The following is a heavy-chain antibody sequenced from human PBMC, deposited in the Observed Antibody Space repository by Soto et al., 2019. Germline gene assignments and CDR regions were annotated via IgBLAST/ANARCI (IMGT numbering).Heavy chain of an antibody. CDR2: ISYDASNK. CDR1: GFTFSNYD. CDR3: HLSDYSKETGYYYYMDV. J-gene: IGHJ6*03. V-gene: IGHV3-30*03. Sequence: QVQLVESGGGVVQPGRSLGLSCAASGFTFSNYDMHWVRQAPGKGLEWVAVISYDASNKYYADSVKGRFTISRDNSKNTLYLHMNSLRAEDTAVYYLHLSDYSKETGYYYYMDVWGKGTTVTVSS. D-gene: IGHD4-4*01.